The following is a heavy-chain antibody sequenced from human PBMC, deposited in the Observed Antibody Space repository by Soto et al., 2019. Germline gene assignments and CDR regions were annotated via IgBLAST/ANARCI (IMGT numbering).Heavy chain of an antibody. Sequence: SETLSHTCSVSGDSVSTDRYFWTRIRQPPGKGLEWIAYISYTGDTNYNPSLKSRVTISIDTSRNQFSLTLTSVTAADTAVYFCARIVVGATVDLWGQGSVVTVSS. J-gene: IGHJ5*02. CDR1: GDSVSTDRYF. CDR3: ARIVVGATVDL. CDR2: ISYTGDT. V-gene: IGHV4-61*01. D-gene: IGHD1-26*01.